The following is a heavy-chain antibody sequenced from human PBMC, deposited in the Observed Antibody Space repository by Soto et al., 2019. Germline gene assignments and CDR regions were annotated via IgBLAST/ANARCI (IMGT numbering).Heavy chain of an antibody. J-gene: IGHJ4*02. CDR2: IYYSGST. CDR1: GGSISSGDYY. CDR3: ASEATIAARLDS. Sequence: QVQLQESGPGLVKPSQTLSLTCTVSGGSISSGDYYWSWLRQPPGKGLEWIGYIYYSGSTYYNPSLKSRXXIXVXISKNQFSPKLSSVTAADTAVYYCASEATIAARLDSWGQGTLVTVSS. V-gene: IGHV4-30-4*01. D-gene: IGHD6-6*01.